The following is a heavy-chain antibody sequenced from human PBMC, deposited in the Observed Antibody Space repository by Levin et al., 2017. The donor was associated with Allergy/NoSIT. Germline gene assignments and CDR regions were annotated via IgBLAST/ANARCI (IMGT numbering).Heavy chain of an antibody. CDR1: GGSISSYY. Sequence: SQTLSLTCTVSGGSISSYYWSWIRQPPGKGLEWIAYIYYSGSTNYNPSLKSRVTLSVDTSKNQFSLNLSSVTAADTAVYYGGRVRHHWNDDQDGFDSWGQGTMVTVSS. CDR3: GRVRHHWNDDQDGFDS. CDR2: IYYSGST. D-gene: IGHD1-1*01. V-gene: IGHV4-59*01. J-gene: IGHJ3*02.